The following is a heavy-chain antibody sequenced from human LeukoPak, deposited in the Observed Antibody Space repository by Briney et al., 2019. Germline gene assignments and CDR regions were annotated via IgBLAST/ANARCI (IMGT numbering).Heavy chain of an antibody. CDR2: ISSSSSYI. Sequence: GGSLRLSCAASGFTFSSYSMNWVRQAPGKGLEWVSSISSSSSYIYYADSVKGRFTISRDNAKNSLYLQMNSLRAEDTAVYYCARGKTGSYYSRSYYMDVWGKGTTVTIPS. V-gene: IGHV3-21*04. CDR1: GFTFSSYS. D-gene: IGHD3-10*01. CDR3: ARGKTGSYYSRSYYMDV. J-gene: IGHJ6*03.